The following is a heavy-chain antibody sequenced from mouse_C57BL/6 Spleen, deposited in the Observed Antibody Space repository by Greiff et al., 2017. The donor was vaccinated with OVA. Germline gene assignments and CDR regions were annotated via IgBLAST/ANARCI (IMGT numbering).Heavy chain of an antibody. D-gene: IGHD4-1*01. Sequence: QVQLQQSGAELPRPGASVKMSCKASGYTFTSYTMHWVKQRPGQGLEWIGYINPSSGYTKYNQKFKDKATLTADKSSSTAYMQLSSLTSEDSAVYYCARSPNWDYFDYWGQGTTLTVSS. CDR2: INPSSGYT. V-gene: IGHV1-4*01. CDR1: GYTFTSYT. CDR3: ARSPNWDYFDY. J-gene: IGHJ2*01.